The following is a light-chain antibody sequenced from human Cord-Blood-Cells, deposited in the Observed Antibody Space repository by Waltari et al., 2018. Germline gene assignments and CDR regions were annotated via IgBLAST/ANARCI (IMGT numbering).Light chain of an antibody. J-gene: IGKJ1*01. CDR2: AAS. CDR3: QQSYSTPQT. Sequence: DIQMTQSPSSLPASVGDRVTITCRASQSLSSYSHWYQQKPGKAPKLPIYAASSLQSGVPSRFSGSGSATDFTLTISSLQPEDFATYYCQQSYSTPQTFGQGTKVEIK. CDR1: QSLSSY. V-gene: IGKV1-39*01.